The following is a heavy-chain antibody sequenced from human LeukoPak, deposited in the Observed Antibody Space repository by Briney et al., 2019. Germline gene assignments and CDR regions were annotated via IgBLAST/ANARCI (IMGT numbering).Heavy chain of an antibody. CDR3: ARDADVLRFLEWSTNDYFDY. Sequence: PSETLSLTCTVSGRSISSYYWSWIRQPAGKGLEWIGRIYTSGSTNYNPSLKSRVTMSVDTSKNQFSLKLSSVTAADTAVYYCARDADVLRFLEWSTNDYFDYWGQGTLVTVSS. CDR1: GRSISSYY. D-gene: IGHD3-3*01. V-gene: IGHV4-4*07. CDR2: IYTSGST. J-gene: IGHJ4*02.